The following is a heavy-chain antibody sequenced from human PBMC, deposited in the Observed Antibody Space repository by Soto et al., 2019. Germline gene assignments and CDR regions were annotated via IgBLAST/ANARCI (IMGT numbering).Heavy chain of an antibody. CDR3: ARLAQQLTWFDP. D-gene: IGHD6-13*01. Sequence: SETLSLTCTVSGGSISSGGYYWSWIRQHPGKGLEWIGYIYYNGSTYYNPSLKSRVTISVDTSKNQFSLKLSSVTAADTAVYYCARLAQQLTWFDPWGQGTLVTVSS. J-gene: IGHJ5*02. CDR1: GGSISSGGYY. CDR2: IYYNGST. V-gene: IGHV4-31*03.